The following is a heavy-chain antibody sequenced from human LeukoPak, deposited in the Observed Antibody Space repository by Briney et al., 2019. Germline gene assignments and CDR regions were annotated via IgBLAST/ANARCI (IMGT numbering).Heavy chain of an antibody. CDR3: ARERFFGTYCGGDCSQGSDY. D-gene: IGHD2-21*02. CDR2: IYYSGST. J-gene: IGHJ4*02. Sequence: PSETLSLTCTVSGDSIGSSYWSWIRQPPGKGLEWIGYIYYSGSTYYNPSLKSRVTISVDTSKNQFSLKLSSVTAADTAVYYCARERFFGTYCGGDCSQGSDYWAREPWSPSPQ. V-gene: IGHV4-59*12. CDR1: GDSIGSSY.